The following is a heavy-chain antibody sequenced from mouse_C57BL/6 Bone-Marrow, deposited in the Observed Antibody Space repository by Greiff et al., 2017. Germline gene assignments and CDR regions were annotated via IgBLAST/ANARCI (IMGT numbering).Heavy chain of an antibody. Sequence: QVQLKESGAELARPGASVKLSCKASGYTFTSYGISWVKQRTGQGLEWIGEIYPRSGNTYYNEKFKGKATLTADKSSSTAYMELRSLTSEDSAVYFCARDGAPTERFAYWGQGTLVTVSA. V-gene: IGHV1-81*01. CDR2: IYPRSGNT. CDR1: GYTFTSYG. CDR3: ARDGAPTERFAY. D-gene: IGHD1-1*01. J-gene: IGHJ3*01.